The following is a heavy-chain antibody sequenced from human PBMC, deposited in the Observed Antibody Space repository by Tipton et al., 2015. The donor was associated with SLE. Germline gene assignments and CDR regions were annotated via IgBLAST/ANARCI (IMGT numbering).Heavy chain of an antibody. CDR1: GASISSGSYY. D-gene: IGHD6-19*01. J-gene: IGHJ3*01. V-gene: IGHV4-61*10. Sequence: TLSLTCSVSGASISSGSYYWSWVRQPAGKGLEWIGNIDYSGSTHDNPSLKSRVTTSVDTSKNQFSLKLNSVTAADTAIYYCAREKENTGWFWLNAFDVWGRGTLVTVST. CDR2: IDYSGST. CDR3: AREKENTGWFWLNAFDV.